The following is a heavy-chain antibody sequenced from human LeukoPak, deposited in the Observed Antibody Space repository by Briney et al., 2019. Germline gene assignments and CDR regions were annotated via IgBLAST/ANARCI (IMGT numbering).Heavy chain of an antibody. CDR2: LSGSGGST. Sequence: GGSLGLSCAASGFIFKSYAMSWVRQAPGKGLEWVSTLSGSGGSTFYADSVKGRFTISRDNSKNMLYLQMDSLRGADTAVYYCAKDRESNPALADFDYWGQGTLVTVSS. CDR1: GFIFKSYA. V-gene: IGHV3-23*01. CDR3: AKDRESNPALADFDY. D-gene: IGHD2-2*01. J-gene: IGHJ4*02.